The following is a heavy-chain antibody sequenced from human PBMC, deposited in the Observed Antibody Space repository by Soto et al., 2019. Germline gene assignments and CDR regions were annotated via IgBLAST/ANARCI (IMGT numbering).Heavy chain of an antibody. CDR2: ISHDGSYK. CDR3: AKGLLAIVGTTLPRDAFNI. D-gene: IGHD1-26*01. Sequence: QVQLVEAGGGVVQPGRSLRLSCAASGFSFTTYVMHWVRQAPGKGLEWVAVISHDGSYKYYGDSVKGRFTISRDTSKNAVYLEMNSLRPEATAVYYCAKGLLAIVGTTLPRDAFNIWGEGTIVTVPS. CDR1: GFSFTTYV. V-gene: IGHV3-30*18. J-gene: IGHJ3*02.